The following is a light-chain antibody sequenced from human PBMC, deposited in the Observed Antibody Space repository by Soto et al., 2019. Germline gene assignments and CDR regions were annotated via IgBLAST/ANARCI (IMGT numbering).Light chain of an antibody. Sequence: QSALTQPPSVSGAPGQRVTISCTGSSSNIGAGYDVHWFQQFPGTAPQLLIHGNTNRPSGVPERFSGSKSGTSASLAITGLQAGDEADYYCQSFDDSLSALVFGPGTKLTVL. CDR2: GNT. CDR1: SSNIGAGYD. CDR3: QSFDDSLSALV. V-gene: IGLV1-40*01. J-gene: IGLJ1*01.